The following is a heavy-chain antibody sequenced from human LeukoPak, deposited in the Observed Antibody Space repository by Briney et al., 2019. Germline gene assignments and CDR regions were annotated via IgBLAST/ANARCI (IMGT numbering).Heavy chain of an antibody. CDR2: INPSRGRT. D-gene: IGHD2-15*01. CDR3: AREADTGDYFDY. Sequence: ASVKVSCKASGYGFTSYCMYWMRLAPAQGLEWTGIINPSRGRTRYAQKFQGRVTMTRDLPTSTVYMELSSLRSEDTAVYYCAREADTGDYFDYWGQGTLVTVSS. V-gene: IGHV1-46*01. J-gene: IGHJ4*02. CDR1: GYGFTSYC.